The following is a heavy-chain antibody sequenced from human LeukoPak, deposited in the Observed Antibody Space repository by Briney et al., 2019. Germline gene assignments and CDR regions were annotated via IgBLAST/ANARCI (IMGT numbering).Heavy chain of an antibody. CDR3: AKDYIEYSSSSFWSYFDY. CDR2: ISWNSGTL. Sequence: PGRSLRLSCAASGFTFDDFAMHWVWQAPGKGLEWVSSISWNSGTLAYADSVKGRFTISRDNAKNPLYLQMNSLRAEDTALCYCAKDYIEYSSSSFWSYFDYWGQGTLVTVSS. D-gene: IGHD6-6*01. J-gene: IGHJ4*02. V-gene: IGHV3-9*01. CDR1: GFTFDDFA.